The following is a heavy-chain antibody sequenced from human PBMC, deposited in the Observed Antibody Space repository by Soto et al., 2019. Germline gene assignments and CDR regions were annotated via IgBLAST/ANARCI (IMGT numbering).Heavy chain of an antibody. V-gene: IGHV4-34*09. Sequence: SETLSITCAVYGGSFSGHYWSWIRQPPGKGLEWIGEINHSGDTYYNPSLKSRVTISVDTSKNQFSLNLTSVTAADTAVYYCARRGGSSSGYYYYAMDVWGQGTTVTVSS. CDR2: INHSGDT. D-gene: IGHD6-6*01. CDR1: GGSFSGHY. J-gene: IGHJ6*02. CDR3: ARRGGSSSGYYYYAMDV.